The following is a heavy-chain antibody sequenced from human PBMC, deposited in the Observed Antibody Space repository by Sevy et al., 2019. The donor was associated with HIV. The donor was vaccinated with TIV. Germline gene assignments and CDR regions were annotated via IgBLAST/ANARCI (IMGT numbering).Heavy chain of an antibody. D-gene: IGHD2-2*01. J-gene: IGHJ4*01. CDR2: ISYEGTET. CDR1: GFAFSTHA. CDR3: ARDGGNSVKWYPLY. V-gene: IGHV3-30-3*01. Sequence: GGSLRLSCAASGFAFSTHAMHWFRQAPGKGLEWVAIISYEGTETFYAASVEGRFTISRDNSKNMLSLQINSLRPEDTAVYYCARDGGNSVKWYPLYWGHGTLVTVSS.